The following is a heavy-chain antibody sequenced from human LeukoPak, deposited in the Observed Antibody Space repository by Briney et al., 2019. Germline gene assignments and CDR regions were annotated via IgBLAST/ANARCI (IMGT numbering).Heavy chain of an antibody. CDR2: LNPNSGNA. D-gene: IGHD6-13*01. J-gene: IGHJ3*02. Sequence: GASVKVSCKASGYIVTTYDIGWVRQATGQGLEWMGWLNPNSGNAGYAQKFQGRVTISRNTSISTAYMELSSLRSEDTAVYYCASLDGTLDAFDIWGQGTMVTVSS. CDR1: GYIVTTYD. V-gene: IGHV1-8*03. CDR3: ASLDGTLDAFDI.